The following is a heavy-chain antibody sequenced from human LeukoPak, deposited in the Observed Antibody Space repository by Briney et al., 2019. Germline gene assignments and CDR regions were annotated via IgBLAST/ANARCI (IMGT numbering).Heavy chain of an antibody. CDR3: ARSTVTTTAFDY. Sequence: GESLKISWKGSGYSFTNYWIGLVRQMPGKGLELMGINYPGDSDTRHSTSFQGQVTISADKSISTAYLQWSSLKAPDTVMYYCARSTVTTTAFDYWGQGTLVTVSS. CDR2: NYPGDSDT. V-gene: IGHV5-51*01. CDR1: GYSFTNYW. J-gene: IGHJ4*02. D-gene: IGHD4-17*01.